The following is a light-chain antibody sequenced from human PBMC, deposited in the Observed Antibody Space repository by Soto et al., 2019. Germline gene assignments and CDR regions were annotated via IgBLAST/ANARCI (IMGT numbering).Light chain of an antibody. V-gene: IGKV2-28*01. CDR2: LGS. CDR3: MQPLQSWT. J-gene: IGKJ1*01. CDR1: QSLLHSNGYNY. Sequence: DIVMTQPPLSLPVTPGEPASISCRSSQSLLHSNGYNYLDWYLQKPGQSPQLLIYLGSYRASGVPDRFSGSGSGTDFTLKISRVEAEDVGVYYCMQPLQSWTFGQGTKVDIK.